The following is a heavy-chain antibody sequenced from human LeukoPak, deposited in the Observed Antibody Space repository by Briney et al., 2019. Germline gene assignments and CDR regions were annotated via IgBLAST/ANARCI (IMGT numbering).Heavy chain of an antibody. J-gene: IGHJ4*02. Sequence: ASVKVSCKASGYTFTSYGISWVRQAPGQGLEWMGWISAYNGNTNYAQKLQGRVTMTTDTSTSKAYMELRSPRSDDTAVYYCARDHAHSGSYPRGYFDYWGQGTLVAVSS. V-gene: IGHV1-18*01. CDR2: ISAYNGNT. D-gene: IGHD1-26*01. CDR3: ARDHAHSGSYPRGYFDY. CDR1: GYTFTSYG.